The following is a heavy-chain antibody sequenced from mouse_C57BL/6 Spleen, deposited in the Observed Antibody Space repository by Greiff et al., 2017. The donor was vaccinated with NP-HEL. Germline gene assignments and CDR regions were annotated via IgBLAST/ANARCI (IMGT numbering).Heavy chain of an antibody. CDR2: IYPGDGDT. Sequence: LKESGASVKISCKASGYAFSSYWMNWVKQRPGKGLEWIGQIYPGDGDTNYNGKFKGKATLTADKSSSTAYMQLSSLTSEDSAVYFCAREATTVVATDAMDYWGQGTSVTVSS. D-gene: IGHD1-1*01. CDR1: GYAFSSYW. CDR3: AREATTVVATDAMDY. J-gene: IGHJ4*01. V-gene: IGHV1-80*01.